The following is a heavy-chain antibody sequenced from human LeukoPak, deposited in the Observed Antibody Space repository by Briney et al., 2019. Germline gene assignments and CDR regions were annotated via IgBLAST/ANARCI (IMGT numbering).Heavy chain of an antibody. CDR2: ISGSGGAT. CDR1: GFTFSSYG. J-gene: IGHJ4*02. CDR3: AKRMITFGGLKGGFDY. D-gene: IGHD3-16*01. Sequence: GGSLRLSCAASGFTFSSYGMNWVRQAPGKGLEWVSAISGSGGATYYSDSVKGRFTISRDNSKNTLYLQMSSLRAEDTAVYYCAKRMITFGGLKGGFDYWGQGTLVTVSS. V-gene: IGHV3-23*01.